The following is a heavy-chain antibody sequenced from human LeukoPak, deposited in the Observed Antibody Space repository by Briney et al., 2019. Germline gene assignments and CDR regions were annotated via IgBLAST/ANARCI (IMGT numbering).Heavy chain of an antibody. V-gene: IGHV1-8*01. CDR1: GYTFAHNN. J-gene: IGHJ4*02. CDR2: MSPNNGNT. Sequence: GASVKVSCKASGYTFAHNNIDWMRQATGQGLEWMGYMSPNNGNTGYAQKFQGRVTMTRDPSTSTAYMELRSLRSDDTAVYYCARTVVNYFDYWGQGTLVTVSS. CDR3: ARTVVNYFDY.